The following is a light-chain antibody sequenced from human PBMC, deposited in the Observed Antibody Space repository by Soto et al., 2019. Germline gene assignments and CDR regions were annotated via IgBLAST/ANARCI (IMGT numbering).Light chain of an antibody. Sequence: QSALTQPASVSGSPGQSITISCTGTSSDVGGYNYVSWYQQHPGKAPKLMIYDVSNRPSGVSNRFSGSKSGNTASLTISGLQAEDEADYYYCSNTSSSDWVFGGGTKLTVL. V-gene: IGLV2-14*01. J-gene: IGLJ3*02. CDR1: SSDVGGYNY. CDR3: CSNTSSSDWV. CDR2: DVS.